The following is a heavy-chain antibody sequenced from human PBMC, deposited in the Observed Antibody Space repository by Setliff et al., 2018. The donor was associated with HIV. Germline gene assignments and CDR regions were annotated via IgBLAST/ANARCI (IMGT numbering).Heavy chain of an antibody. D-gene: IGHD1-26*01. CDR1: GFTFSSYA. CDR2: SSGSGGNT. Sequence: GGSLRLSCAASGFTFSSYAMNWVRQTPGKGLEWVSSSSGSGGNTYYADSVKGRFTISRDNSKNTLYLQVNSLRAEDTAVYYCAKGAAGPYCRNSFDSWGRGTLVTVSS. J-gene: IGHJ4*02. CDR3: AKGAAGPYCRNSFDS. V-gene: IGHV3-23*01.